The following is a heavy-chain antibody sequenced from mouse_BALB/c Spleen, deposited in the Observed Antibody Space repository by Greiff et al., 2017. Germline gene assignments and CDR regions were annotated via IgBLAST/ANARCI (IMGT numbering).Heavy chain of an antibody. CDR1: GFSLTSYG. J-gene: IGHJ1*01. V-gene: IGHV2-4-1*01. D-gene: IGHD2-10*02. CDR3: ARYGKDLVWYFDV. CDR2: IWSGGST. Sequence: VKLVESGPGLVQPSQSLSITCTVSGFSLTSYGVHWVRQSPGKGLEWLGVIWSGGSTDYNAAFISRLSISKDNSKSQVFFKMNSLQADDTAIYYCARYGKDLVWYFDVWGAGTTVTVSS.